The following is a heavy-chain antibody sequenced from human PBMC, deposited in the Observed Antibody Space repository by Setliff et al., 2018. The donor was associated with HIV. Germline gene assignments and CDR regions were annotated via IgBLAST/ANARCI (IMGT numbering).Heavy chain of an antibody. Sequence: GESLKISCTGSGFNFNTDWFVWVRQIPGKGLEWMGSIFPGDSDTRYSPSFQDQVTISVDKSISTAYLQWRSLKASDTAFYYCASLRGDYVGQYYYYRDIWGKGTTVTVSS. V-gene: IGHV5-51*01. J-gene: IGHJ6*03. CDR2: IFPGDSDT. CDR3: ASLRGDYVGQYYYYRDI. CDR1: GFNFNTDW. D-gene: IGHD4-17*01.